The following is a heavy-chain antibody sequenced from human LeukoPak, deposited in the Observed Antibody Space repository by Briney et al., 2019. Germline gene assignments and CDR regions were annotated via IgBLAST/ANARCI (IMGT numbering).Heavy chain of an antibody. CDR1: GGSISRYY. J-gene: IGHJ4*02. D-gene: IGHD3/OR15-3a*01. Sequence: KSSETLSLTCTVSGGSISRYYWSWIRQPPGKGLEWIGYIYYSGSTNYNPSLKSRVTISVETSKNQCSLKLSSVTAADTAVYYCARSHSVWTSFDYWGQGTLVTVSS. V-gene: IGHV4-59*01. CDR3: ARSHSVWTSFDY. CDR2: IYYSGST.